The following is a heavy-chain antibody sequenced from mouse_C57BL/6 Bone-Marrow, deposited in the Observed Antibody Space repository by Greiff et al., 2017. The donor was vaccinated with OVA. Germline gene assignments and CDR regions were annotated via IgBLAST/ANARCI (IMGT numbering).Heavy chain of an antibody. V-gene: IGHV1-9*01. Sequence: LQESGAELMKPGASVKLSCKATGYTFTGYWIEWVKQRPGHGLEWIGEILPGRGSTNYNEKFKGKATFTADTSSNTAYMQLSSLTTEDSAIYYCARGDDYDAMDYWGQGTSVTVSS. J-gene: IGHJ4*01. CDR1: GYTFTGYW. CDR2: ILPGRGST. CDR3: ARGDDYDAMDY.